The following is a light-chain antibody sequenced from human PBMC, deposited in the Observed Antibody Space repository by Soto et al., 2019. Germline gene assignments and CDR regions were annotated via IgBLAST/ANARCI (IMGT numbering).Light chain of an antibody. Sequence: VLTQSLGILSLSPVSSGTLACRASQRVGGIFLAWYQQKPGRAPRLLIYGASSRATGIPARFSGSGSGTDFTLIISRLEPEDFAVYYCQQHGTSPRTFGHGTKVDIK. V-gene: IGKV3-20*01. CDR3: QQHGTSPRT. J-gene: IGKJ1*01. CDR2: GAS. CDR1: QRVGGIF.